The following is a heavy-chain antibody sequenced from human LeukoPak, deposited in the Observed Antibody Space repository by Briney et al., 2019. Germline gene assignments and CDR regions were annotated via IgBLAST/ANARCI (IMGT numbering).Heavy chain of an antibody. CDR1: EFTLKDYW. CDR3: ARGSPTPNSRYFDL. J-gene: IGHJ2*01. D-gene: IGHD4-11*01. V-gene: IGHV3-74*01. Sequence: PGGSLRLSCEASEFTLKDYWMHWVRQGPGKGLVWVSRINSDVSSASYADSVKGRFTISRDNAKNTLYLQMNSLRAEDTAVYYCARGSPTPNSRYFDLWGRGTLVTVSS. CDR2: INSDVSSA.